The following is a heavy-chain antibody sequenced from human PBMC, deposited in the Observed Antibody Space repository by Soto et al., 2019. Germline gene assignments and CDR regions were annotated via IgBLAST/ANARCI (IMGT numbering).Heavy chain of an antibody. CDR1: GFTFSSYA. D-gene: IGHD2-2*01. V-gene: IGHV3-23*01. J-gene: IGHJ6*02. CDR2: IGGNGGST. Sequence: EVQLLESGGGLVQPGGSLRLSCAASGFTFSSYAMIWVRQPPGKGLECVSAIGGNGGSTYYADSVKGRFTISRDNSKNSLYLQMNSLRAEDTAVYYCAKAAYCSTTSCYRNYGMDVWGQGTTVTVSS. CDR3: AKAAYCSTTSCYRNYGMDV.